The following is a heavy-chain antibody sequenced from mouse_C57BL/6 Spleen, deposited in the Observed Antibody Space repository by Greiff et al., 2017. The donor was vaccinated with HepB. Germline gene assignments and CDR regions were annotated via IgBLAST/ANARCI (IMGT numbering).Heavy chain of an antibody. V-gene: IGHV14-4*01. CDR1: GFNIKDDY. Sequence: EVQLVESGAELVRPGASVKLSCTASGFNIKDDYMHWVKQRPEQALEWIGWIDPENGDTEYASKFQGKATITADTSSNTAYLQLSSLTSEDTAVYYCTTPTDQGTWFAYWGQGTLVTVSA. D-gene: IGHD3-2*02. CDR2: IDPENGDT. J-gene: IGHJ3*01. CDR3: TTPTDQGTWFAY.